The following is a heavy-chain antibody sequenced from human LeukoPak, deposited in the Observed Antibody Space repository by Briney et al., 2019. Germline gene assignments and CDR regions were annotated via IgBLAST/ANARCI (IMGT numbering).Heavy chain of an antibody. D-gene: IGHD3-22*01. J-gene: IGHJ5*02. CDR3: ARSTDYYDSSGYTNWFDP. CDR1: GYTFTDYY. CDR2: INPNNGAT. Sequence: VASVKVSCKAFGYTFTDYYIHWVRQAPGQGLEWMGWINPNNGATNYAQKFQGRVTMTRDTSISTAYMELSRLRSDDTAVYYCARSTDYYDSSGYTNWFDPWGQGTLVTVSS. V-gene: IGHV1-2*02.